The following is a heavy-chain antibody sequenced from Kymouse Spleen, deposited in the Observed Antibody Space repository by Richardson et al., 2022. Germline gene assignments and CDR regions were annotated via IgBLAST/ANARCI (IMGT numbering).Heavy chain of an antibody. V-gene: IGHV3-30*18. CDR2: ISYDGSNK. D-gene: IGHD7-27*02. J-gene: IGHJ4*02. CDR3: AKEGLLTGESFDY. Sequence: QVQLVESGGGVVQPGRSLRLSCAASGFTFSSYGMHWVRQAPGKGLEWVAVISYDGSNKYYADSVKGRFTISRDNSKNTLYLQMNSLRAEDTAVYYCAKEGLLTGESFDYWGQGTLVTVSS. CDR1: GFTFSSYG.